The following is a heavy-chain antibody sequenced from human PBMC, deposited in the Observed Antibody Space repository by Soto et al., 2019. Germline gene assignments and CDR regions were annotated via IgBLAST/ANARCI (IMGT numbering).Heavy chain of an antibody. J-gene: IGHJ4*02. CDR2: MYPGNPDA. CDR1: GYTFTDFW. D-gene: IGHD1-26*01. V-gene: IGHV5-51*01. CDR3: ARRPPNAWSGGTD. Sequence: EVQLVQSGAEVKEPGESLKISCQGFGYTFTDFWIGWVRQMPGKGLEWVGIMYPGNPDARYSPSFQGQVTISVDKSISTAYLQWSSVTASDTAIYYYARRPPNAWSGGTDWGQGTPVTVSS.